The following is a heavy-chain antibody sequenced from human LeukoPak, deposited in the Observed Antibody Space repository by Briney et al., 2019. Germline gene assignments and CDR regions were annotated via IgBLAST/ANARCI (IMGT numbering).Heavy chain of an antibody. V-gene: IGHV3-21*01. D-gene: IGHD2-21*02. J-gene: IGHJ6*02. Sequence: NPGGSLRLSCAASGFTFSSYSMNWVRQAPGKGLEWVSSISSSSSYIYYADSVKGRFTISRDNAKNSLYLQMNSLRAEDTAVYYCTRDSYCGDDCYLHYYYYYGMDVWGQGTTVTVSS. CDR3: TRDSYCGDDCYLHYYYYYGMDV. CDR2: ISSSSSYI. CDR1: GFTFSSYS.